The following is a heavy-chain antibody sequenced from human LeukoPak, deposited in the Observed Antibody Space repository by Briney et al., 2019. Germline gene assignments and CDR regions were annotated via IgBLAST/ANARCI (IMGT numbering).Heavy chain of an antibody. D-gene: IGHD3-16*01. V-gene: IGHV3-13*01. CDR1: GFTFNTYD. J-gene: IGHJ3*02. CDR3: AREITPMGAGYDALDM. Sequence: GGSLRLSCVASGFTFNTYDMHWVRQTTGQGLEWASGIGLADDTYYSGSVKGRFTISRENAKNSLFLQMNDLRAEDTAVYYCAREITPMGAGYDALDMWGQGTMVTVSP. CDR2: IGLADDT.